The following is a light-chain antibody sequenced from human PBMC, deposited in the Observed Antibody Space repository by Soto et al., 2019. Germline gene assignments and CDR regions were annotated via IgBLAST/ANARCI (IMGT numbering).Light chain of an antibody. CDR2: DVT. V-gene: IGLV2-14*01. CDR1: SSDVGAYNY. J-gene: IGLJ1*01. Sequence: QSALTQPASVSGSPGQSIAISCTGTSSDVGAYNYVSWYQQHPGKVPKLVIYDVTNRPSGVSDRFSGSKSGYTASLTISGLPAGDEADCYCSSYTSNTPPSVFGTGTKLTVL. CDR3: SSYTSNTPPSV.